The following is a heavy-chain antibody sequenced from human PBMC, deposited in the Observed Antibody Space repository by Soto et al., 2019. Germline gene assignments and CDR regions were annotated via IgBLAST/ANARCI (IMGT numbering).Heavy chain of an antibody. V-gene: IGHV1-24*01. CDR3: AILDGAVVVVPAAMRLDAFDI. Sequence: GASVKVSCKVSGYTLTELSMHWVRQAPGKGLEWIGGFDPEDGETIYAQKFQGRVTMTEDTSTDTAYMELSSLRSEYTAVYYCAILDGAVVVVPAAMRLDAFDIWGQGTMVTVSS. CDR1: GYTLTELS. J-gene: IGHJ3*02. CDR2: FDPEDGET. D-gene: IGHD2-2*01.